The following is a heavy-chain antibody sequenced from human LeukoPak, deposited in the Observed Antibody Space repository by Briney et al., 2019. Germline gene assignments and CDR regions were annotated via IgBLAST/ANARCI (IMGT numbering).Heavy chain of an antibody. D-gene: IGHD6-19*01. CDR3: ATQSDSSGWYDYFQH. J-gene: IGHJ1*01. V-gene: IGHV4-39*01. CDR2: IYYSGST. CDR1: GGSISSSSYY. Sequence: SETLSLTCTVSGGSISSSSYYWGWIRQPPGKGLEWIGSIYYSGSTYYNPSLKSRVTISVDTSKNQFSLKLSSVTAADTAVYYCATQSDSSGWYDYFQHWGQGTLVTVSS.